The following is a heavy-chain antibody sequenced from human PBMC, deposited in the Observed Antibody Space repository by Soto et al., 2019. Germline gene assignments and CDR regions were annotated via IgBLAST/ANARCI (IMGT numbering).Heavy chain of an antibody. CDR3: AMDKYYYGSGTVS. CDR2: IYAGGNA. Sequence: HPGGSLRLSCAASGFTVSSNYMSWVRQAPGKGLEWVSVIYAGGNAYYADSVKGRFTISRDNSKNTLYLQMNSLRAEDTAVYYCAMDKYYYGSGTVSWGQGTLVTVSS. D-gene: IGHD3-10*01. J-gene: IGHJ4*02. V-gene: IGHV3-53*01. CDR1: GFTVSSNY.